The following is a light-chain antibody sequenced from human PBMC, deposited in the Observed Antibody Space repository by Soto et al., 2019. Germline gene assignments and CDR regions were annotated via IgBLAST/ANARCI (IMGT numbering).Light chain of an antibody. CDR1: SSDVGGYNY. J-gene: IGLJ1*01. V-gene: IGLV2-14*01. Sequence: QSALTQPASVSGSSGQSITISCTGTSSDVGGYNYVSWYQQHPGKAPKLMIYDVSNRPSGVSNRFSGSKSGNTASLTISGLQAEDEADYYCSSYTSSSTLGVFGTGTKLTVL. CDR3: SSYTSSSTLGV. CDR2: DVS.